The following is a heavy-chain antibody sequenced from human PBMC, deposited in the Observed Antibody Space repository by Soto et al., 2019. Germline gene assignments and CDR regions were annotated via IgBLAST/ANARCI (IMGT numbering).Heavy chain of an antibody. CDR3: AKKAVYDFWSGYANGPHFDY. J-gene: IGHJ4*02. Sequence: GGSLRLSCAASGFTFSSYAMSWVRQAPGKGLEWVSAISGSGGSTYYADSVKGRFTISRDNSKNTLYLQMNSLRAEDTAVYYCAKKAVYDFWSGYANGPHFDYWGQGTLVTVSS. V-gene: IGHV3-23*01. CDR1: GFTFSSYA. D-gene: IGHD3-3*01. CDR2: ISGSGGST.